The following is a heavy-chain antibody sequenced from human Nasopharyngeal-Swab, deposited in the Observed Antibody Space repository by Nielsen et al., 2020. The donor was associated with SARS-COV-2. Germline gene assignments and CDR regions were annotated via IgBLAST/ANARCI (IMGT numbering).Heavy chain of an antibody. CDR2: IYSGGST. J-gene: IGHJ5*02. Sequence: GGSLRLSCAASGFTVSSNHMSWVRQAPGKGLEWVSVIYSGGSTYYADSVKGRFTISRDNSKNTLYLQMNSLRAEDTAVYYCAKAFIVVVPAAQEWFDPWGQGTLVTVSS. D-gene: IGHD2-2*01. CDR1: GFTVSSNH. V-gene: IGHV3-53*01. CDR3: AKAFIVVVPAAQEWFDP.